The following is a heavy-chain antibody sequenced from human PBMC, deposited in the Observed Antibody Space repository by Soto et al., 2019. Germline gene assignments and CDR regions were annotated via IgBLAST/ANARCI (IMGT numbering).Heavy chain of an antibody. CDR3: AATQSGSYPRGRWFDP. D-gene: IGHD1-26*01. V-gene: IGHV4-61*01. J-gene: IGHJ5*02. CDR2: MDYSGST. Sequence: SEALYLTCTVSGGSVSSGSYYWSWIWQPPGKGLGWMGYMDYSGSTNYNPALESRVTISVDTSKHQFSLKPSTATAEDTAVYYCAATQSGSYPRGRWFDPRGQGTLVTVSS. CDR1: GGSVSSGSYY.